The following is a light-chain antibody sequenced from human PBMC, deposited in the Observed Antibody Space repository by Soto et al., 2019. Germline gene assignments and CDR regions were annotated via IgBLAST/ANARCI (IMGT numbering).Light chain of an antibody. Sequence: EIVMTQSPATLSVSPGERATLSCRASQSVSGNLAWYQQKPGQAPRRLIYGASTRATGILARFSGSGSGRDFTLTISSLQSEDFALYYCQRYNKWPPTFGQGTRLENK. CDR1: QSVSGN. J-gene: IGKJ5*01. CDR2: GAS. V-gene: IGKV3-15*01. CDR3: QRYNKWPPT.